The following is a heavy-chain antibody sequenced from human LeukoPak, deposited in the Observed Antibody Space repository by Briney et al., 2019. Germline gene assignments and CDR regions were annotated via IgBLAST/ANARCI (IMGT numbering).Heavy chain of an antibody. CDR3: ARVWYYYGSGSSKYFDY. D-gene: IGHD3-10*01. CDR2: ISSSSSYT. J-gene: IGHJ4*02. V-gene: IGHV3-11*06. CDR1: GFTFSDYY. Sequence: GGSLRLSCAASGFTFSDYYMRWIRQAPGKGLEWVSYISSSSSYTNYADSVKGRFTISRDNAKNSLYLQMNSLRAEDTAVYYCARVWYYYGSGSSKYFDYWGQGTLVTVSS.